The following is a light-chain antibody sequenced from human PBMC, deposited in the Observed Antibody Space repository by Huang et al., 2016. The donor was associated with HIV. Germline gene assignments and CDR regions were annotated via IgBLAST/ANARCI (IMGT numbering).Light chain of an antibody. CDR2: LGS. CDR1: QSLLHSSGYLY. CDR3: MQALQTPGT. Sequence: EIVMTQSPLSLSVTPGEPASISCRSSQSLLHSSGYLYLDWYLQKPGQSPQLLIYLGSNRASGVPGRFSGRASGTDFTLKISRVEAEDVGVYYCMQALQTPGTFGGGTKVEIK. J-gene: IGKJ4*01. V-gene: IGKV2-28*01.